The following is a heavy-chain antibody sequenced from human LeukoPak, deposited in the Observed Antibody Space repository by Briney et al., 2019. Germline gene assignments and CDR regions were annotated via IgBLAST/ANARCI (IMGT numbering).Heavy chain of an antibody. CDR3: ARSYGSGSYTR. V-gene: IGHV3-74*01. CDR1: GFTFSTYW. D-gene: IGHD3-10*01. CDR2: INSDGSST. J-gene: IGHJ4*02. Sequence: GGSLRLSCAASGFTFSTYWMSWVRQAPGKGLEWVSRINSDGSSTTYADSVKGRFTISRDNAKNTLYLQMNSLRAEDTAVYHCARSYGSGSYTRWGQGTLVTVSS.